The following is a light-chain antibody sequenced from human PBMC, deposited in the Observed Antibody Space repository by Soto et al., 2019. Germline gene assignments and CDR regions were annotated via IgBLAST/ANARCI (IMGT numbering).Light chain of an antibody. J-gene: IGKJ5*01. CDR2: GAS. CDR1: QSVRSY. CDR3: QQYNNYPPIT. Sequence: EIVLTQSPATLSVSPGERATLSCRASQSVRSYLAWYQQKPGQAPRLLIYGASTRATGVPARFSGSGSGTEFTLTISSLQSEDFAVYYCQQYNNYPPITFGQGTRLEI. V-gene: IGKV3-15*01.